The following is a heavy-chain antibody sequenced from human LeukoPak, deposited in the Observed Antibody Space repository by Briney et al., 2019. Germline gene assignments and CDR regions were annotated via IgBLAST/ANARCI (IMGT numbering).Heavy chain of an antibody. CDR2: ISGSGGST. J-gene: IGHJ3*02. CDR3: ARARSSYGYGDAFDI. Sequence: PGGSLRLSCAASGFTFSSYGMSWVRQAPGKGLEWVSAISGSGGSTYYADSVKGRFTISRDNSKNTLYLQRNSLRAEDTAVYYCARARSSYGYGDAFDIWGQGTMVTVSS. CDR1: GFTFSSYG. D-gene: IGHD5-18*01. V-gene: IGHV3-23*01.